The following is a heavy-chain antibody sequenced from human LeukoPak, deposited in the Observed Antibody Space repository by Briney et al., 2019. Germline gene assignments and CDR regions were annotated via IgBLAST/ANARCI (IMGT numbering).Heavy chain of an antibody. D-gene: IGHD6-13*01. V-gene: IGHV5-51*01. CDR2: IYPGDSDT. CDR3: ARHVTAAAADLGYYGMDV. Sequence: MRGESLKISCKGSGYSFTSYWIGWVRQMPGKGLEWMGIIYPGDSDTRYSPSFQGQVTISADKSISTAYLQWSSLKASDTAMYYCARHVTAAAADLGYYGMDVWGQGTTVTVSS. CDR1: GYSFTSYW. J-gene: IGHJ6*02.